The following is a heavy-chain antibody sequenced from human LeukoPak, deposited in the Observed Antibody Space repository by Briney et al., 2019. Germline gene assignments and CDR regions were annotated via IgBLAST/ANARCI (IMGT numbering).Heavy chain of an antibody. V-gene: IGHV1-58*02. Sequence: SVKVSCKASGFTFTSSAMQWVRQARGQRLEWIGWIVVGSGNTNYAQKFQERVTITRDMSTSTAYMEPSSLRSEDTAVYYCAATPYSGSYSSFDYWGQGTLVTVSS. J-gene: IGHJ4*02. D-gene: IGHD1-26*01. CDR3: AATPYSGSYSSFDY. CDR2: IVVGSGNT. CDR1: GFTFTSSA.